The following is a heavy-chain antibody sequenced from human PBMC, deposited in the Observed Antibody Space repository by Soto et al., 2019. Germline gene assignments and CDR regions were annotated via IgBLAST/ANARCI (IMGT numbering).Heavy chain of an antibody. Sequence: EVQLVESGGGPVQPGMTLRLSCAASGFSFEDYGMHWVRQGPGKGLEWVAGISWNSGSIGYAGSVKGRFTIYRDNAKNTLYLQMSGLRPEDTALYHGAKDIGAVTRRGFDHWGQGTLVTVSS. D-gene: IGHD4-17*01. CDR2: ISWNSGSI. CDR1: GFSFEDYG. CDR3: AKDIGAVTRRGFDH. V-gene: IGHV3-9*01. J-gene: IGHJ4*02.